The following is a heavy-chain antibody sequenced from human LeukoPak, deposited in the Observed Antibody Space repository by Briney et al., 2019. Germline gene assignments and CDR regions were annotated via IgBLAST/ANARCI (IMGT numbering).Heavy chain of an antibody. J-gene: IGHJ3*02. D-gene: IGHD2-21*01. CDR2: ISGSGGTK. CDR3: AKDRGGDFYDAFDI. CDR1: GFTFSSYA. V-gene: IGHV3-23*01. Sequence: GGSLRLSCAASGFTFSSYAMSWVRQAPGKGLEWVSGISGSGGTKYYADSVKGRFTISRDNSKNILCLQMNSLRAEDTAVYYCAKDRGGDFYDAFDIWGQGTLVTVSS.